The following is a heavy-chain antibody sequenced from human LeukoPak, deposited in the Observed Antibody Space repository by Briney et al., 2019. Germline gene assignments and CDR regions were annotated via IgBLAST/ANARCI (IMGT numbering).Heavy chain of an antibody. CDR2: ISGSGGST. D-gene: IGHD4-17*01. Sequence: GGSLRLSCAGSGFTFSSYGMSWVRQAPGKGLEWVSAISGSGGSTYYADSVKGRFTISRDNSKNTLYLQMNSLRAEDTAVYYCAKDPDDYGDLAPTYYFDYWGQGTLVTVSS. CDR3: AKDPDDYGDLAPTYYFDY. V-gene: IGHV3-23*01. J-gene: IGHJ4*02. CDR1: GFTFSSYG.